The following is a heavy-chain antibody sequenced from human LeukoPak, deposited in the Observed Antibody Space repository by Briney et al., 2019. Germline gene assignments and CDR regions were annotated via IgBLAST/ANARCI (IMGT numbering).Heavy chain of an antibody. CDR3: ARVGGGTSAGYNFHY. V-gene: IGHV3-7*01. J-gene: IGHJ4*02. CDR1: GFTFSSYW. D-gene: IGHD5-24*01. Sequence: GGSLRLSCAVSGFTFSSYWMSWVRQAPGKGLEWVANINQDGSDKHYVDSVKGRFTISRDNAKNSLYLQMNSLRAEDTAVYYCARVGGGTSAGYNFHYWGQGTLVTVSS. CDR2: INQDGSDK.